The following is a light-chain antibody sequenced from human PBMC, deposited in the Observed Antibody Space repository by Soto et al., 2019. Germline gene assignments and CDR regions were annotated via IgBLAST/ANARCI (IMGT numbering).Light chain of an antibody. Sequence: SVVPQPPSACGTPGQTVTLSCSGSSSNIGSNYVYWYQQLPGTAPKLLIYRNNQRPSGVPDRFSGSKSGTSASLAISGLRSEDEDDYYCAAWDDSLSGSYVFGTGTKVTVL. CDR1: SSNIGSNY. V-gene: IGLV1-47*01. J-gene: IGLJ1*01. CDR2: RNN. CDR3: AAWDDSLSGSYV.